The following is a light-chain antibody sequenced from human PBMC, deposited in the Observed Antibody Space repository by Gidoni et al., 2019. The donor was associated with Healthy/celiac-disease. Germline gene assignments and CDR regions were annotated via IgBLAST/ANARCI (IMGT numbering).Light chain of an antibody. CDR2: KAS. V-gene: IGKV1-5*03. CDR3: QQYNSWYT. CDR1: QSISSW. Sequence: DIHMTQSPSTLSASVVDRVTITCRASQSISSWLAWYQQKPGKAPKLLIYKASSLESGVPSRFSGSGSGTEFTLTISSLQPDDFATYYCQQYNSWYTFGQGTKLEIK. J-gene: IGKJ2*01.